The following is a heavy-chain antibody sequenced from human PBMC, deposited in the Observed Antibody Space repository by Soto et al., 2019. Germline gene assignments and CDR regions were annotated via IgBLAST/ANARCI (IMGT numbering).Heavy chain of an antibody. D-gene: IGHD3-3*01. V-gene: IGHV1-18*01. CDR1: GYTFTSYG. J-gene: IGHJ6*02. CDR2: ISAYNGNT. CDR3: ARDSRYYDFWSGSLSYGMDV. Sequence: GASVEVSCKASGYTFTSYGISWVRQAPGQGLEWMGWISAYNGNTNYAQKLQGRVTMTTDTSTSTAYMELRSLRSDDTAVYYCARDSRYYDFWSGSLSYGMDVWGQGTTVTVSS.